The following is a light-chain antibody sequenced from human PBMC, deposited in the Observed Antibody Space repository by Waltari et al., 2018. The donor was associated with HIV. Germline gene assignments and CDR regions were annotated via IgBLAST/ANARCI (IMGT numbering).Light chain of an antibody. CDR2: SNT. V-gene: IGLV1-44*01. Sequence: QSVLTQPPSASGTPGQRVTISCSGSSSNIGGNTVNWYQQLPGTAPKLLIYSNTQRPSGVPDRFSGSKSGTSASLAISGLQSEDEADYSCAAWDDSLNGVAFGGGTKLTVL. CDR1: SSNIGGNT. CDR3: AAWDDSLNGVA. J-gene: IGLJ2*01.